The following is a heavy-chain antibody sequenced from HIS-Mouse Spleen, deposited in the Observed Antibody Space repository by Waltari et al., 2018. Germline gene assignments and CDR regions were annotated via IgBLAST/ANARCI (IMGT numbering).Heavy chain of an antibody. CDR1: GGSISSSSYY. Sequence: QLQLQESGPGLVKPSETLSLTCTVPGGSISSSSYYWGWIRTPPWKGLEWIGGIYYSGGTYYNPSLKSRVTISVDTSKNQFSLKLSSVTAADTAVYYCARRAGAAAGPGYWYFDLWGRGTLVTVSS. D-gene: IGHD6-13*01. V-gene: IGHV4-39*01. CDR3: ARRAGAAAGPGYWYFDL. CDR2: IYYSGGT. J-gene: IGHJ2*01.